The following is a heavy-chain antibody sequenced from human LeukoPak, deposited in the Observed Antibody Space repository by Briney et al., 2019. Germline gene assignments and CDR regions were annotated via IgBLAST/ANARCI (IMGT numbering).Heavy chain of an antibody. CDR1: GGTFSSYA. Sequence: SVKVSCKASGGTFSSYAISWVRQAPGQGLEWMGGIIPIFGTANYAQKFQGRVTITADESTSTAYMELSSLRSEDTAVYYCARDLGDDYGGYEDAFDIWGQGTMVTVSS. D-gene: IGHD4-17*01. J-gene: IGHJ3*02. CDR3: ARDLGDDYGGYEDAFDI. CDR2: IIPIFGTA. V-gene: IGHV1-69*13.